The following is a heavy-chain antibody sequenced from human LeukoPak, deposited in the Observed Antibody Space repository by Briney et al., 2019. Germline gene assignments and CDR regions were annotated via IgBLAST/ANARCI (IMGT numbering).Heavy chain of an antibody. CDR1: GGSVSGYY. V-gene: IGHV4-39*01. J-gene: IGHJ4*02. D-gene: IGHD6-13*01. CDR2: IYYSGST. CDR3: ARVAAAGYYFDY. Sequence: SETLSLTCAVYGGSVSGYYWGWIRQPPGKGLEWIGSIYYSGSTYYNPSLKSRVTISVDTSKNQFSLKLSSVTAAGTAVYYCARVAAAGYYFDYWGQGTLVTVSS.